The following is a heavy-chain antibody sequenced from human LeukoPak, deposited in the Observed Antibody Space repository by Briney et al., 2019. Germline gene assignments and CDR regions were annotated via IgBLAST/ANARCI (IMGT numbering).Heavy chain of an antibody. J-gene: IGHJ4*02. CDR2: INHSGST. CDR1: GGSFSGYY. V-gene: IGHV4-34*01. Sequence: SETLSLTCAVYGGSFSGYYWSWIRQPPGKGLEWIGEINHSGSTNYNPSLKSRVTISVDTSKNQFSLKLSSMTAADTAVYYCARSWGYYFDYWGQGTLVTVSS. CDR3: ARSWGYYFDY. D-gene: IGHD6-13*01.